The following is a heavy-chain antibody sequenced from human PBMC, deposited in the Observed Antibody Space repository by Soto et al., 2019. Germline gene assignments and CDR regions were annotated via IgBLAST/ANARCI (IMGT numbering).Heavy chain of an antibody. CDR1: GYTLTTFF. D-gene: IGHD1-7*01. Sequence: ASVKVSCKASGYTLTTFFMHWVRQAPGQGLEWMGVINPGYPAGRSTTYAQKFQGRVTMTTDTSTSTVYMELSSLRSEDTAVYYCARGDWNYVGKFALGYWGQGTLVTVSS. CDR2: INPGYPAGRST. CDR3: ARGDWNYVGKFALGY. V-gene: IGHV1-46*01. J-gene: IGHJ4*02.